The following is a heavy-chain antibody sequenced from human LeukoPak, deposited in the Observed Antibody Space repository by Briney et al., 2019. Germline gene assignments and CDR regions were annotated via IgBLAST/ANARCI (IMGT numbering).Heavy chain of an antibody. D-gene: IGHD5-18*01. J-gene: IGHJ5*02. Sequence: GGSLRLSCVASGLTVSNHWMSWVRQAPGKGLEWVANIKEERGQEYYVDSVKGRFTISKNSAKNSLYLQMNTLRVEDTAMYYCASLDTAKQPLANHWGQGTLVTVSS. CDR3: ASLDTAKQPLANH. V-gene: IGHV3-7*03. CDR2: IKEERGQE. CDR1: GLTVSNHW.